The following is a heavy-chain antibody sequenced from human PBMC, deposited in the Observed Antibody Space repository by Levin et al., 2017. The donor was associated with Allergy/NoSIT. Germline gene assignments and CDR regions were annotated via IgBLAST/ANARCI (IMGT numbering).Heavy chain of an antibody. V-gene: IGHV3-33*01. D-gene: IGHD5-12*01. CDR2: IWYDGSNK. J-gene: IGHJ4*02. Sequence: GGSLRLSCAASGFTFSSYGMHWVRQAPGKGLEWVAVIWYDGSNKYYADSVKGRFTISRDNSKNTLYLQMNSLRAEDTAVYYCARTPGYSGYAYYFDYWGQGTLVTVSS. CDR1: GFTFSSYG. CDR3: ARTPGYSGYAYYFDY.